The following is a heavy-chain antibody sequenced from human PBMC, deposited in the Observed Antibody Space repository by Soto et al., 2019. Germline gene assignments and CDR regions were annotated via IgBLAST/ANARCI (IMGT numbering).Heavy chain of an antibody. D-gene: IGHD6-13*01. J-gene: IGHJ5*02. V-gene: IGHV4-31*03. CDR1: GGSISSGGYY. CDR2: IYYSGST. CDR3: ARDREEVAASRGFDP. Sequence: QVQLQESGPGLVKPSQTLSLTCTVSGGSISSGGYYWSWIRQHPGKGLEWIGYIYYSGSTYYNPSLKSRVTISVDTSKNQFSLKLSSVTAADTAVYYCARDREEVAASRGFDPWGQGTLVTVSS.